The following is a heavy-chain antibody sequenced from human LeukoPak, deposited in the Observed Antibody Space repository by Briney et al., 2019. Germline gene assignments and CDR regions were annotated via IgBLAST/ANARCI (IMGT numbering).Heavy chain of an antibody. V-gene: IGHV1-18*01. CDR2: ISAYNGNT. CDR3: ARGVGYDFWSGYQGNDY. J-gene: IGHJ4*02. Sequence: VASVKVSCKASGYTFTSHGISWVRQAPGQGLEWMGWISAYNGNTNYAQKLQARVTMTTDTSTSTAYMELRSLRSDDTAVYYCARGVGYDFWSGYQGNDYWGQGTLVTVSS. D-gene: IGHD3-3*01. CDR1: GYTFTSHG.